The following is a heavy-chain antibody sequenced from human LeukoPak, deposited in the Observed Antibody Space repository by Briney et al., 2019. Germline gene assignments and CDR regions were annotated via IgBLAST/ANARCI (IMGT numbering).Heavy chain of an antibody. CDR2: INWNGPST. D-gene: IGHD5-24*01. CDR1: GFRFDDHG. V-gene: IGHV3-20*04. J-gene: IGHJ4*02. Sequence: GGSLRLSCAASGFRFDDHGMSWVRQAPGKGLEWVSGINWNGPSTGYGDSVKRRFTISRDNAKNSLYLQMNSLRAEDTALYYCAGGDRNGWYFDYWGQGILVTVSS. CDR3: AGGDRNGWYFDY.